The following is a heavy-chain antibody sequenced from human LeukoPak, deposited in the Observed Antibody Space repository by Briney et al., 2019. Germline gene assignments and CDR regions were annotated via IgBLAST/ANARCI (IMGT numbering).Heavy chain of an antibody. D-gene: IGHD3-22*01. CDR3: AKGSAMIVVVITY. J-gene: IGHJ4*02. CDR1: GFTVSSNY. CDR2: IYSGGST. Sequence: GGSLRLSCAASGFTVSSNYMSWVRQAPGKGLEWVSVIYSGGSTYYADSVKGRFTISRDNSKNTLYLQMNSLRAEDTAVYYCAKGSAMIVVVITYWGQGTLVTVSS. V-gene: IGHV3-53*01.